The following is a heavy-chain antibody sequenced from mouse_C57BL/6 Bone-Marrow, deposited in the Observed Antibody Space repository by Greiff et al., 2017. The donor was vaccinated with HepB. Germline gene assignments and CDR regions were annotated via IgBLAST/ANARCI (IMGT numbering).Heavy chain of an antibody. CDR1: GYTFTSYW. J-gene: IGHJ4*01. CDR3: AFYGSSPYYYAMDY. D-gene: IGHD1-1*01. Sequence: QVQLQQPGAELVKPGASVKLSCKASGYTFTSYWMHWVKQRPGQGLEWIGMIHPNSGSTNYNEKFKSKATLTVDKSSSTAYIKLSSLTSEDSAVYYCAFYGSSPYYYAMDYWGQGTSVTVSS. CDR2: IHPNSGST. V-gene: IGHV1-64*01.